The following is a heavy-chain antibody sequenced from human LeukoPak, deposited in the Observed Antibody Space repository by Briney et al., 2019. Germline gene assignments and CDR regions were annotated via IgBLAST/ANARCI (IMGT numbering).Heavy chain of an antibody. J-gene: IGHJ6*03. CDR2: INPNSGGT. D-gene: IGHD5-24*01. CDR1: GYTFTGYY. V-gene: IGHV1-2*02. CDR3: ARGWLQPNYYYYYMDV. Sequence: GASVKVSCKASGYTFTGYYMHWVRQAPGQGLEWMGWINPNSGGTNYAQKFQGRVTMTRDTSISTAYMELSSLRSEDTAVYYCARGWLQPNYYYYYMDVWGKGATVTISS.